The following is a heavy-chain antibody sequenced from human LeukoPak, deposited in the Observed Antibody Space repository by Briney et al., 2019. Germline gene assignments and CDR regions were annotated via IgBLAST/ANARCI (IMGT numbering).Heavy chain of an antibody. CDR1: GFTFSSYT. CDR2: IHEGGGYI. J-gene: IGHJ3*02. V-gene: IGHV3-21*01. CDR3: ASSSDAFDI. Sequence: GGFLRLSCAASGFTFSSYTMTWVRQAPGKGLEWVSSIHEGGGYIYYADSVKGRFTISRDNAEKSLYLQMDSLRVEDTAVYYCASSSDAFDIWGQGTMVIVSS. D-gene: IGHD6-6*01.